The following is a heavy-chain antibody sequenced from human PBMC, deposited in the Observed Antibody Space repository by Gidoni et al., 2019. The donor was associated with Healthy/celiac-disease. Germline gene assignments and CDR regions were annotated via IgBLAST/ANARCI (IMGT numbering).Heavy chain of an antibody. CDR1: GFTFSSYG. V-gene: IGHV3-33*01. Sequence: QVQLVESGGGVVQPGRSLRISCAASGFTFSSYGMHWVRQAPGKGLEWVAVIWYDGSNKYYADSVKGRFTISRDNSKNTLYLQMNSLRAEDTAVYYCARGAGNAFDIWGQGTMVTVSS. CDR3: ARGAGNAFDI. J-gene: IGHJ3*02. CDR2: IWYDGSNK.